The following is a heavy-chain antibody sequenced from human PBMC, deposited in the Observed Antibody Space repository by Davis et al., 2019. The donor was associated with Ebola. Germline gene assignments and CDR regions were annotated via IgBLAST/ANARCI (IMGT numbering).Heavy chain of an antibody. Sequence: PGGSLRLSCAASGFTFSSYAMSWVRQAPGKGLEWVSAISGSGGSTYYADSVKGRFTISRDNSKNTLYLQMNSLRAEDTAVYYCAKGSLPAAHTEYYYMDVWGKGTTVTVSS. CDR2: ISGSGGST. CDR1: GFTFSSYA. J-gene: IGHJ6*03. CDR3: AKGSLPAAHTEYYYMDV. V-gene: IGHV3-23*01. D-gene: IGHD2-2*01.